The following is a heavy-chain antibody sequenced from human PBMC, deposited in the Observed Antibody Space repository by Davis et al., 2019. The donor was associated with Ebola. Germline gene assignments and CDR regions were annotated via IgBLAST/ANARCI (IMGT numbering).Heavy chain of an antibody. Sequence: GESLKISCAASGFTFSSYWMHWVRQAPGKGLEWVSYISSSSSTIYYADSVKGRFTISRDNAKNSLYLQMNSLRDEDTAVYYCARDGITVTDKLYYYYGMDVWGQGTTVTVSS. CDR1: GFTFSSYW. V-gene: IGHV3-48*02. CDR2: ISSSSSTI. J-gene: IGHJ6*02. CDR3: ARDGITVTDKLYYYYGMDV. D-gene: IGHD4-17*01.